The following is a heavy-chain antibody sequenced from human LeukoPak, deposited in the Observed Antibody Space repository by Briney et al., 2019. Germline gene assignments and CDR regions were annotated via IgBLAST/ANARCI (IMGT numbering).Heavy chain of an antibody. D-gene: IGHD2-21*01. CDR3: AKAPLTSCRGAYCYPFHP. J-gene: IGHJ5*02. V-gene: IGHV3-23*01. CDR2: TSSSDGAT. Sequence: PGGSLRLSCAASGFTLSTYAMSWVRQTPGKGLEWVAATSSSDGATYYADSVRGRFTISRDNAKNTLYLQMNSLRAEDAAVYFCAKAPLTSCRGAYCYPFHPWAQGTVDSVSS. CDR1: GFTLSTYA.